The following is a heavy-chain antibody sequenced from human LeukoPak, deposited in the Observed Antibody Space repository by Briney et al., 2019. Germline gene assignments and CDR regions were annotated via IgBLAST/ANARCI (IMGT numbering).Heavy chain of an antibody. Sequence: PGGSLRLSCAASGFTFTSAWMSWLRQTPEKGLEWVAHMNEDGSGRFYVDSAKGRFAISRDDTQNSVYLQMNSLRVEDTAVYHCAAWFGESVPWGQGTLVTVSS. CDR1: GFTFTSAW. J-gene: IGHJ5*02. V-gene: IGHV3-7*01. CDR2: MNEDGSGR. CDR3: AAWFGESVP. D-gene: IGHD3-10*01.